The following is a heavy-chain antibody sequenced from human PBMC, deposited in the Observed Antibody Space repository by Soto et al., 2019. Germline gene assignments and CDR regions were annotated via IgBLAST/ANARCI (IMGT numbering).Heavy chain of an antibody. CDR3: ARKTGIRYYFEY. Sequence: SETLSLTCAVYGGSFSGYFWTWIRQPPGKGLEWIGEINHSGSANYNPSLKSRVTVSVDTSKNQFSLKLSSVTAADTAVYYCARKTGIRYYFEYWGQGMLVTVSS. D-gene: IGHD3-10*01. V-gene: IGHV4-34*01. CDR2: INHSGSA. J-gene: IGHJ4*02. CDR1: GGSFSGYF.